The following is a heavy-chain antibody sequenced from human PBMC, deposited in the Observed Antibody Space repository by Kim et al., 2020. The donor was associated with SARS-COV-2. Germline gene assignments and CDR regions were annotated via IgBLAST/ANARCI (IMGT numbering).Heavy chain of an antibody. D-gene: IGHD3-10*01. CDR3: ARDLGQLWFGELLPYGMDV. CDR1: GYTFTSYA. J-gene: IGHJ6*02. CDR2: INTNTGNP. V-gene: IGHV7-4-1*02. Sequence: ASVKVSCKASGYTFTSYAMNWVRQAPGQGLEWMGWINTNTGNPTYAQGFTGRFVFSLDTSVSTAYLQISSLKAEDTAVYYCARDLGQLWFGELLPYGMDVWGQGTTVTVSS.